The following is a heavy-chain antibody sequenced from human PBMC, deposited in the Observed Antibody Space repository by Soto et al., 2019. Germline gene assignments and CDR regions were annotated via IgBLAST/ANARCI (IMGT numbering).Heavy chain of an antibody. V-gene: IGHV3-30*03. CDR3: ARPSGSYGYYGTDV. CDR2: RSYDGSNK. D-gene: IGHD1-26*01. CDR1: GFTFSSYV. Sequence: GGSLRLSCAASGFTFSSYVLPWVRQAPCKGLDWVAVRSYDGSNKYYADSVKGRFTISRDISKNTLYLQMHSLRAEDTAVYYCARPSGSYGYYGTDVGGQGTTVTVSS. J-gene: IGHJ6*01.